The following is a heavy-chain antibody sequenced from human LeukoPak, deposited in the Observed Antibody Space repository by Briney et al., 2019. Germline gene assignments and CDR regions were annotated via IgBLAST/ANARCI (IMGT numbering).Heavy chain of an antibody. CDR1: GFTFNQNW. Sequence: GGSLRLSCAASGFTFNQNWMNWVRQAPGKGLEWVANISPDGSGEYYVDSVKGRFTISRDNAKNSVFLQMNSLGDEDTAVYYCAVSGGSGFGWGQGTMVSV. CDR3: AVSGGSGFG. J-gene: IGHJ3*01. D-gene: IGHD3-10*01. V-gene: IGHV3-7*02. CDR2: ISPDGSGE.